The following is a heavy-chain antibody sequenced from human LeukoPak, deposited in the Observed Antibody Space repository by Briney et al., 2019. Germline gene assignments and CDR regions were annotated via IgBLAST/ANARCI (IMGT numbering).Heavy chain of an antibody. V-gene: IGHV3-30*18. CDR1: GFTFSNYG. CDR2: ISYDGSNK. D-gene: IGHD5-18*01. Sequence: PGGSLRLSCAASGFTFSNYGMHWVRQAPGRGLEWVVFISYDGSNKYYADSVKGRFTISRDNSKNTQYLQMNSLRAEDTAVYHCAKDIRGYSYGYIDYWGQGTLVTVSS. J-gene: IGHJ4*02. CDR3: AKDIRGYSYGYIDY.